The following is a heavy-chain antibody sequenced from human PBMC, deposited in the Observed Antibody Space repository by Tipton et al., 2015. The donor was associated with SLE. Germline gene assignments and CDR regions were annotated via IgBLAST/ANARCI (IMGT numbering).Heavy chain of an antibody. CDR3: ARDSAVNFWYFDL. CDR2: IYNTGNT. J-gene: IGHJ2*01. Sequence: TLSLTCSVYGDSISSDVYYWSLIRQLPGKGLEGIGYIYNTGNTYYNPSLKSRVTMSVATSKNQFSLRLTSVTAADTAMYYCARDSAVNFWYFDLWGRGTLVTVSS. V-gene: IGHV4-31*03. CDR1: GDSISSDVYY.